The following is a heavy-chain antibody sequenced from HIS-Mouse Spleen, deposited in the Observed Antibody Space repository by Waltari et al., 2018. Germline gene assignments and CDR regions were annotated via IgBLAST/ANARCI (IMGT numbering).Heavy chain of an antibody. D-gene: IGHD6-13*01. CDR3: AREIPYSSSWYDWYFDL. Sequence: QLQLQESGPGLVKPSQTLSLTCTVSGGSISSSSYSWRRIRPPPGKGLEWIGSISYSGGTYYNPSLKSRVTISVDTSKNQFSLKLSSVTAADTAVYYCAREIPYSSSWYDWYFDLWGRGTLVTVSS. CDR2: ISYSGGT. CDR1: GGSISSSSYS. J-gene: IGHJ2*01. V-gene: IGHV4-39*07.